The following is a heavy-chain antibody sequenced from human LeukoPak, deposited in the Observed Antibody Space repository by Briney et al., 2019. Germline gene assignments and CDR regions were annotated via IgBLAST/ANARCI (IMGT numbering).Heavy chain of an antibody. CDR1: GFTFSSYG. D-gene: IGHD2-2*01. V-gene: IGHV3-30*03. J-gene: IGHJ4*02. CDR3: VGGRYQLLLGLLKEMGAFDY. CDR2: ISYDGSNK. Sequence: GRSLRLSCAASGFTFSSYGMHWVRQAPGKGLEWVAVISYDGSNKYYADSVKGRFTISRDNSKNTLYLQMNSLRAEDTAVYYCVGGRYQLLLGLLKEMGAFDYWGQGTLVTVSS.